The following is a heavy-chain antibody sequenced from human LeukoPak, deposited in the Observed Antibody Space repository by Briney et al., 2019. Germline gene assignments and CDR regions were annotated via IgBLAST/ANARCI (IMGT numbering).Heavy chain of an antibody. D-gene: IGHD5-24*01. CDR2: IYYSGST. V-gene: IGHV4-59*01. J-gene: IGHJ3*02. Sequence: SETLSLTCTVSGGSISSYYWSWIRQPPGKGLEWIGYIYYSGSTNYNPSLKSRVTISVDTSKNQFSLKLSSVTAADTAVYYCARETGDGYAFDIWGQGTMVTVSS. CDR3: ARETGDGYAFDI. CDR1: GGSISSYY.